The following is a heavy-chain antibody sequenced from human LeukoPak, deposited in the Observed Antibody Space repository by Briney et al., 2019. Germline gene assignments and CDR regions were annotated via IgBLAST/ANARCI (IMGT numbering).Heavy chain of an antibody. J-gene: IGHJ4*02. CDR2: ISGSGGST. V-gene: IGHV3-23*01. Sequence: PGGSLRLSCAASGFTFSSYAMSWVRQAPGKGLEWVSAISGSGGSTYYADSVKGRFTISRDNSKNTLYLQMNSLRAEDTAVYYCAKDFVPYYGFWSGYSYWGQGTLVTVSS. CDR3: AKDFVPYYGFWSGYSY. D-gene: IGHD3-3*01. CDR1: GFTFSSYA.